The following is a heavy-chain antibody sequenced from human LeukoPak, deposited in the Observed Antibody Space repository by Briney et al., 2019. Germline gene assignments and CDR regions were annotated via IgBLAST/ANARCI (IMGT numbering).Heavy chain of an antibody. D-gene: IGHD3-3*01. V-gene: IGHV1-2*02. CDR3: ARTYYDFWRDYYYYYGMDV. CDR2: INPNSGGT. Sequence: ASVNVSCKASLYTFTGYYMHWVRQAPGQGLEWMGWINPNSGGTNYAQKFQGRVTMTRDTSISTAYMELSRLRYDDPAVYYCARTYYDFWRDYYYYYGMDVWGQGTTVTVSS. CDR1: LYTFTGYY. J-gene: IGHJ6*02.